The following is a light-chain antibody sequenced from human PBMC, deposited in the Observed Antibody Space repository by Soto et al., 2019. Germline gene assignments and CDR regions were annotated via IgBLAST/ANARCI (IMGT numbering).Light chain of an antibody. CDR2: GNS. V-gene: IGLV1-40*01. Sequence: VLAQPPSVSGAPGQKVTISCTGSSSNIGAGYDLHWYQQLPGTAPKLLLYGNSNRPSGVPDRFSGSKSGTSASLAITGLQAEDEADYYCQSYDSSLSAYVFXTGTKVTVL. CDR3: QSYDSSLSAYV. J-gene: IGLJ1*01. CDR1: SSNIGAGYD.